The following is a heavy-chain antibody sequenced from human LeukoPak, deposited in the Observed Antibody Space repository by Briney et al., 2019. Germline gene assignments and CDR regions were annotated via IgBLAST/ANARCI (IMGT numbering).Heavy chain of an antibody. Sequence: PSETLSLTCSVSGASISSYYWSWIRQSPGKGREWIGYIYNSGTTNYNPSLKSRVSISKDVSKNQFSLRVTSVTAADTAVSYCARVGGAPLGAFDIWGQGTVVTVSS. CDR1: GASISSYY. D-gene: IGHD3-16*01. CDR3: ARVGGAPLGAFDI. J-gene: IGHJ3*02. CDR2: IYNSGTT. V-gene: IGHV4-59*01.